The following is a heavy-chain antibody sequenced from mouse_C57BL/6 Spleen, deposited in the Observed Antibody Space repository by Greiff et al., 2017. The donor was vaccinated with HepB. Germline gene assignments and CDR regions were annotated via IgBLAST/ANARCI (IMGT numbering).Heavy chain of an antibody. D-gene: IGHD2-1*01. J-gene: IGHJ2*01. CDR1: GYTFTSYW. CDR2: IDPSDSYT. CDR3: ARGTVYGNYFDY. V-gene: IGHV1-69*01. Sequence: QVQLQQPGAELVMPGASVKLSCKASGYTFTSYWMHWVKQRPGQGLEWIGEIDPSDSYTNYNQKFKGKSTLTVDKSSSTAYMQLSSLTSEDSAVYYCARGTVYGNYFDYWGQGTTLTVSS.